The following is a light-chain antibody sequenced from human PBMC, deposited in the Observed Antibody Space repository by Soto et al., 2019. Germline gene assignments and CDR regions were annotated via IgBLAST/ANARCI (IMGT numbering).Light chain of an antibody. J-gene: IGKJ4*01. CDR3: QQRLNWPPLT. V-gene: IGKV3-11*01. CDR2: DAS. Sequence: EIVLTQSPATLSLSPGERATPSCRASQSVSSYLAWYQQKPGQAPRLLIYDASNRATGIPARFSGSGSGTDFTLTISSLEPEDSAIYYCQQRLNWPPLTFGGGTKVEIK. CDR1: QSVSSY.